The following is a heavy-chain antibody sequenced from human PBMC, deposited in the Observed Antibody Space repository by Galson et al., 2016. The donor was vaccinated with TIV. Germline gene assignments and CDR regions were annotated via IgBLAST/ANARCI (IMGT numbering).Heavy chain of an antibody. D-gene: IGHD4-23*01. CDR3: ARPGNYDGDRRGAFDL. J-gene: IGHJ3*01. Sequence: SLRLSCAASGFTFSSWHMDWVRQAPGEGLEWISFITYTSATINYADSVKGRFTVSRDNAKNSLYLQMNSLRADDTAVYYCARPGNYDGDRRGAFDLWGQGTVVTVSP. V-gene: IGHV3-48*04. CDR2: ITYTSATI. CDR1: GFTFSSWH.